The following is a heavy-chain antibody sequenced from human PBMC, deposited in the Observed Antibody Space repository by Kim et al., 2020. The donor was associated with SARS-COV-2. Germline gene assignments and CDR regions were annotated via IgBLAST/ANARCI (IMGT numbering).Heavy chain of an antibody. Sequence: SVKGRFTIARDNAKNSLYLQMNSLRAEDTAVYYCARPYSSGWYQTEYFQHWGQGTLVTVSS. V-gene: IGHV3-11*03. J-gene: IGHJ1*01. CDR3: ARPYSSGWYQTEYFQH. D-gene: IGHD6-19*01.